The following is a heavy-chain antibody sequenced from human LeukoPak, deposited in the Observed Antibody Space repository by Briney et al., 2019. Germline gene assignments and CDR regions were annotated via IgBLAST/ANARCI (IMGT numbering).Heavy chain of an antibody. J-gene: IGHJ4*02. CDR2: IRSKADGGTT. Sequence: GGSPRLSCAASGFTLSNAWMSWVRQAPGKGLEWVGFIRSKADGGTTEYAASVKGRFTISRDDSKSIAYLQMNSLKTEDTAVYYCSRGGSGSYYPYWGQGTLVTVSS. CDR1: GFTLSNAW. D-gene: IGHD3-10*01. V-gene: IGHV3-49*04. CDR3: SRGGSGSYYPY.